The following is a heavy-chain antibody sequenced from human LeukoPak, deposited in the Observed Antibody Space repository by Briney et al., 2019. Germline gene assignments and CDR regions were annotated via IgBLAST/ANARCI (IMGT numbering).Heavy chain of an antibody. V-gene: IGHV3-48*01. CDR2: ISSRSSTI. J-gene: IGHJ6*03. CDR1: GLTFSSYS. Sequence: PGGSLRLSCAASGLTFSSYSMNWVRQAPGQGLEWVSYISSRSSTIYYADSVKGRFTISRDNAKNSLYLQMNSLRAEDTAVYYCARGRYYMDVWGKGTTVTVSS. CDR3: ARGRYYMDV.